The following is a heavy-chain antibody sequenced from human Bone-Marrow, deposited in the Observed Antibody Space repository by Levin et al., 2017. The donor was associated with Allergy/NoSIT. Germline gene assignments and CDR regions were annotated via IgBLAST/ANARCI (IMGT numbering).Heavy chain of an antibody. Sequence: SQTLSLTCTVSGGSITSYYWSWIRQPPGKGLEWIGHIYYSGSTNYNPSLKSRVTISVDTSKNQFSLKLSSVTAADTAVYYCARRPEGVGKFGFDPWGQGTLVTVSS. V-gene: IGHV4-59*08. D-gene: IGHD3-16*01. CDR2: IYYSGST. J-gene: IGHJ5*02. CDR1: GGSITSYY. CDR3: ARRPEGVGKFGFDP.